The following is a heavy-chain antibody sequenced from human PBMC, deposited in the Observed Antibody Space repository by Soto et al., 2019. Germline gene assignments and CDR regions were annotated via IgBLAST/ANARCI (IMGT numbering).Heavy chain of an antibody. CDR3: AGGRDSAY. V-gene: IGHV4-4*02. D-gene: IGHD1-26*01. Sequence: LEPLSLTCDLSGLSITASGLSTWVRQFPGRGLEWIGEIAHDGHTNYNPSLSGRVTMSVDLSNSQFSLNVASVNAADTAVYFCAGGRDSAYWGQGTLVTVSS. CDR2: IAHDGHT. CDR1: GLSITASGL. J-gene: IGHJ4*02.